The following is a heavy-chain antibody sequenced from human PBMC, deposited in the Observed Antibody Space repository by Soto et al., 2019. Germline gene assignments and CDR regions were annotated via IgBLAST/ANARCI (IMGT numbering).Heavy chain of an antibody. Sequence: GGSLRLSCAASGFTFSSYWMSWVRQAPGKGLEWVANIKEDGSEKYYVDSVKGRFTISRDNAKNSLYLQMNSLRAEDTAVYYCAREGPTVHFDYWGQGTLVTVSS. V-gene: IGHV3-7*01. D-gene: IGHD4-17*01. J-gene: IGHJ4*02. CDR1: GFTFSSYW. CDR2: IKEDGSEK. CDR3: AREGPTVHFDY.